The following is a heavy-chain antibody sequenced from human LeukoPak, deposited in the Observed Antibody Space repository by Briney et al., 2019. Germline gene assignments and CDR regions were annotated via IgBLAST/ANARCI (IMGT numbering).Heavy chain of an antibody. J-gene: IGHJ6*03. D-gene: IGHD6-13*01. CDR3: AKDLGYSSRSNRDYMDV. CDR2: ISYDGSNK. CDR1: GFTFSSYA. V-gene: IGHV3-30-3*01. Sequence: PGRSLRLSCAASGFTFSSYAMHWVRQAPGKGLEWVAVISYDGSNKYYADSVKGRFTISRDNSKNTLYLQMNSLRAEDTAVYYCAKDLGYSSRSNRDYMDVWGKGTTVTVSS.